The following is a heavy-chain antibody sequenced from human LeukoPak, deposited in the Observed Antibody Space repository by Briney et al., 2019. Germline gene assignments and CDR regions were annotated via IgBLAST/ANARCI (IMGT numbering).Heavy chain of an antibody. Sequence: ASVKVSCKASGYTFTSYDINWVRQASGQGLEWMGWMNPNSGNTGYTQKFQGRVTMTWNTSISTAYMDLSSLRSEDTAVYYCARGVGYYYGSGSYNYFDYWGQGTLVTVSS. CDR3: ARGVGYYYGSGSYNYFDY. J-gene: IGHJ4*02. CDR1: GYTFTSYD. V-gene: IGHV1-8*01. D-gene: IGHD3-10*01. CDR2: MNPNSGNT.